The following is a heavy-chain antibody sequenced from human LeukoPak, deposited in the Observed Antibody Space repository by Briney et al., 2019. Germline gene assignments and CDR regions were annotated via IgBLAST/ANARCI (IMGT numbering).Heavy chain of an antibody. V-gene: IGHV3-21*01. CDR3: AREGGSWPGDAFDI. J-gene: IGHJ3*02. CDR1: GFTFSGYS. CDR2: ISSSSSYI. D-gene: IGHD1-26*01. Sequence: GGSLRLSCAASGFTFSGYSMNWVRQAPGKGLVWVSSISSSSSYIYYADSVKGRFTISRDNAKNSLYLQMNSLRAEDTAVYYCAREGGSWPGDAFDIWGQGTMVTVSS.